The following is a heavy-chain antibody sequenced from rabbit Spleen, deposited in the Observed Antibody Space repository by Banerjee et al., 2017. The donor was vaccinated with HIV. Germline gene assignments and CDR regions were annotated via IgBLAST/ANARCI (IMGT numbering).Heavy chain of an antibody. CDR2: VYSGSSGAT. CDR3: ARDLVVAIGWNFNL. J-gene: IGHJ4*01. Sequence: QEQLVESGGGLVQPEGSLTLTCKASGFDFSSSYYMCWVRQAPGKGLEWIACVYSGSSGATWYATWAKGRFTISRDTNKNTVSLKMTSLTAADTATYFCARDLVVAIGWNFNLWGPGTLVTVS. V-gene: IGHV1S43*01. D-gene: IGHD3-3*01. CDR1: GFDFSSSYY.